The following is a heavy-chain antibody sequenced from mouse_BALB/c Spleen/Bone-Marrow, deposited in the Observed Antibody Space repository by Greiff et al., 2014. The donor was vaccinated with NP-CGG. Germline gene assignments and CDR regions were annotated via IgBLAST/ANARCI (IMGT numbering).Heavy chain of an antibody. CDR1: GYSFTGYF. CDR3: ARSGYYGSSYFDY. D-gene: IGHD1-1*01. J-gene: IGHJ2*01. CDR2: INPYNGDT. V-gene: IGHV1-20*02. Sequence: VQLQQSGPELVKPGASVKISCKASGYSFTGYFMNWVMQSHGKSLEWIGRINPYNGDTFYNQKFKGKATLTVDKSSSTAPMELRSLASEDSAVYYCARSGYYGSSYFDYWGQGTTLTVSS.